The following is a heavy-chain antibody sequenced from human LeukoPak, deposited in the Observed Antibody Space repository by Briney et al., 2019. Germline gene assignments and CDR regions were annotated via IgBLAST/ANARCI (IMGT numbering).Heavy chain of an antibody. J-gene: IGHJ4*02. V-gene: IGHV4-31*03. CDR1: GVPISRGVYY. Sequence: SETLSLTCTVSGVPISRGVYYWRWIPQHPGKGLEWIGYIYYSGSTYYNPSLKSRVTISVDTSKNQFSLKLSSVTAADTAVYYCARVSRGNGGVYWGQGTLVTVSS. CDR2: IYYSGST. CDR3: ARVSRGNGGVY. D-gene: IGHD3-10*01.